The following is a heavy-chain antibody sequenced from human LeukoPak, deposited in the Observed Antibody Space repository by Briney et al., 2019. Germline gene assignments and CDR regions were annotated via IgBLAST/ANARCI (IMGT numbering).Heavy chain of an antibody. D-gene: IGHD3-3*01. Sequence: GGSLRLSCTASGFTFGDYAMSWFRQAPGKGLEWVSYISSSSTTIYYADSMKGRFTISRDNAKNSLYLQMNSLRAEDTAVYYCARASITIFGVVTDWGQGTLLTVSS. CDR1: GFTFGDYA. J-gene: IGHJ4*02. CDR2: ISSSSTTI. CDR3: ARASITIFGVVTD. V-gene: IGHV3-48*01.